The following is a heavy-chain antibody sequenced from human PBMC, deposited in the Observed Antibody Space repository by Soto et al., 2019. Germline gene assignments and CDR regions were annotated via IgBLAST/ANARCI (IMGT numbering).Heavy chain of an antibody. CDR2: ISAYNGNA. CDR3: ARRETGYYCYYCMDV. V-gene: IGHV1-18*01. CDR1: GYTFTSYG. Sequence: ASVKVSCKASGYTFTSYGISWVRQAPGQGLEWMGWISAYNGNANYAQKLQGRVTMTTDTSTSTDYMELRSLRSDYTAVYYCARRETGYYCYYCMDVWRQGTTVTVSS. J-gene: IGHJ6*02.